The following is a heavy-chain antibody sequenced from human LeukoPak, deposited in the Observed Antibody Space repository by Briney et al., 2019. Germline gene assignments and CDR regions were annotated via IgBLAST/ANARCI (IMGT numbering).Heavy chain of an antibody. CDR1: GYIFTSYG. J-gene: IGHJ4*02. V-gene: IGHV1-69*13. Sequence: SVKVSCKASGYIFTSYGISWVRQAPGQGLEWMGGIIPIFGTANYAQKFQGRVTITADESTSTAYMELSSLRSEDTAVYYCARGFRGYSGYDLDYWGQGTLVTVSS. CDR2: IIPIFGTA. CDR3: ARGFRGYSGYDLDY. D-gene: IGHD5-12*01.